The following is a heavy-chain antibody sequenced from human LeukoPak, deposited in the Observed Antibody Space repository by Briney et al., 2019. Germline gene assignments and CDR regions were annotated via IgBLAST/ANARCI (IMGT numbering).Heavy chain of an antibody. CDR3: AKAYGSGSFDY. V-gene: IGHV3-66*01. D-gene: IGHD3-10*01. CDR2: IYSGGST. CDR1: EFSVGSNY. Sequence: GGSLRLSCAASEFSVGSNYMTRVRQAPGKGLEWVSLIYSGGSTYYADSVKGRFTISRDNSKNTLYLQMNSLRPDDTAVYYCAKAYGSGSFDYWGQGTLVTVSS. J-gene: IGHJ4*02.